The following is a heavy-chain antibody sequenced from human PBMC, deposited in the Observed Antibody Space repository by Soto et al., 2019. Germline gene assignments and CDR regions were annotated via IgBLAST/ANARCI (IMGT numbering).Heavy chain of an antibody. Sequence: QVPLVQSGAEVKKPGASVKVSCKASGYPFTTYAIHWVRQAPGQRLEWMGWINTGNGDTEYSQKFQGRVTITRDTYASTAYMELSSLRSEDTAVYYCAREPFGSTENWFDPWGQGTLVTVSS. J-gene: IGHJ5*02. CDR3: AREPFGSTENWFDP. V-gene: IGHV1-3*04. CDR1: GYPFTTYA. CDR2: INTGNGDT. D-gene: IGHD3-16*01.